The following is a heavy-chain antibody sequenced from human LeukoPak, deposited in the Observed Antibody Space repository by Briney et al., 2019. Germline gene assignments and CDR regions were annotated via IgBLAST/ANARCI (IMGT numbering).Heavy chain of an antibody. CDR2: ISGSGGST. CDR1: GFTFSSYA. D-gene: IGHD5-12*01. Sequence: GGSLRLSCAASGFTFSSYAMSWVRQAPGKGLEWVSAISGSGGSTYYAESVKGRFTISRDNSKNTLYLQMNSLRAEDTAVYYCAKDHRGYSGYEYDYWGQGTLVTVSS. CDR3: AKDHRGYSGYEYDY. J-gene: IGHJ4*02. V-gene: IGHV3-23*01.